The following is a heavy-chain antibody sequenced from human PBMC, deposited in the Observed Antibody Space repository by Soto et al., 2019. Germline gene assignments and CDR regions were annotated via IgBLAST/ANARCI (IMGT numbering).Heavy chain of an antibody. CDR1: GYTFTGYY. J-gene: IGHJ5*02. D-gene: IGHD2-15*01. Sequence: QVQLVQSGAEVKKPGASVKVSCKASGYTFTGYYMHWVRQAPGQGLEWMGWINPNSGGTNYAQKFQGWVTMTRDTSISTAYMELSRLRSDDTAVYYCARVDCGGGSCYSWFDPWGQGTLVTVSS. CDR3: ARVDCGGGSCYSWFDP. CDR2: INPNSGGT. V-gene: IGHV1-2*04.